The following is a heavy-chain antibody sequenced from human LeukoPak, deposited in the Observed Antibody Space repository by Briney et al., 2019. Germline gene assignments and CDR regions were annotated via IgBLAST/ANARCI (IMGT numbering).Heavy chain of an antibody. D-gene: IGHD3-22*01. CDR1: GFTFSSYA. J-gene: IGHJ4*02. CDR3: ASGVSGYYCIDY. CDR2: ISYDGSNK. V-gene: IGHV3-30-3*01. Sequence: GRSLRLACAASGFTFSSYAMHWVRQAPGKGLEWVAVISYDGSNKYYADSVKGRFTISRDNSKNTLYLQMNSLRAEDTAVYYCASGVSGYYCIDYWGQGTLATVSS.